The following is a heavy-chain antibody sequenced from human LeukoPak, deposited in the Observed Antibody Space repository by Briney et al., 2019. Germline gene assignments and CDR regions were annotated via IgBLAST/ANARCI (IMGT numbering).Heavy chain of an antibody. J-gene: IGHJ5*02. V-gene: IGHV4-39*07. CDR2: INYGGHT. CDR3: ARTHSDSLGWFDP. CDR1: GGSMRSHSFY. D-gene: IGHD3-9*01. Sequence: SETLSLTCTVSGGSMRSHSFYWGWIRQSPGKGLEWIANINYGGHTYYNPSVKSRVTLSVDVSKNRFSLNLTSVTAADTALYFCARTHSDSLGWFDPWGQGIQVIVSS.